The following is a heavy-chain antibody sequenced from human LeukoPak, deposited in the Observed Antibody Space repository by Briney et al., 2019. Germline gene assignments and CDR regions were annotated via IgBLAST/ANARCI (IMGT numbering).Heavy chain of an antibody. D-gene: IGHD2-8*01. CDR3: AREKSPILYCTNGVCQGGMDV. CDR1: GYTFTGYY. V-gene: IGHV1-2*02. Sequence: GASLKVSCKASGYTFTGYYMRWVRQAPGQGLEWMGWINPNSGGTNYAQKFQGGVTMTRDTSISTAYMELSRLRSDDTAVYYCAREKSPILYCTNGVCQGGMDVWGQGTTVTVSS. J-gene: IGHJ6*02. CDR2: INPNSGGT.